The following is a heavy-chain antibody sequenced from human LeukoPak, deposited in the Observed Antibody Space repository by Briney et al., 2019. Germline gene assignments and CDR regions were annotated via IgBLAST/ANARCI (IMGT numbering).Heavy chain of an antibody. CDR2: ISWNSGSI. CDR1: GFTFDDYA. CDR3: ARAMGPLLVGAPLNY. Sequence: SGGSLRLSCAASGFTFDDYAMHWVRQAPGKGLEWVSGISWNSGSIGYADSVKGRFTISRDNAKNSLYLQMNSLRAEDTAVYYCARAMGPLLVGAPLNYWGQGTLVTVSS. V-gene: IGHV3-9*01. D-gene: IGHD1-26*01. J-gene: IGHJ4*02.